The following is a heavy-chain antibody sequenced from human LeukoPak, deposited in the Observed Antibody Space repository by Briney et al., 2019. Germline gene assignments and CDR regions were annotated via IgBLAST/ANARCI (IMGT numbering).Heavy chain of an antibody. D-gene: IGHD5-12*01. J-gene: IGHJ4*02. CDR3: ATSGYAGWANNY. CDR2: INHSGTT. Sequence: SETLSLTCAVYGVSFSGYYWTWIRQPPGKGLEWIGEINHSGTTYYNPSLKSRVTISVDTSKNQFSLKLSSVTAADTAVYYCATSGYAGWANNYWGQGTLVTVSS. V-gene: IGHV4-34*01. CDR1: GVSFSGYY.